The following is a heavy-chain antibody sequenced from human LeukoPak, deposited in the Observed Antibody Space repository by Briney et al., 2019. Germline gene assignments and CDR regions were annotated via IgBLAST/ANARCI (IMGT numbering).Heavy chain of an antibody. V-gene: IGHV3-30*18. CDR1: GFTFSSYG. Sequence: PGGSLRLSCAASGFTFSSYGMHWVRQAPGKGLEWVAVISYDGSNKYYADSVKGRFTISRDNSKNTLYLQMNSLRAEDTAVYYCAKSSTTTSSGLDYWGQGTLVTASS. CDR3: AKSSTTTSSGLDY. J-gene: IGHJ4*02. CDR2: ISYDGSNK. D-gene: IGHD6-19*01.